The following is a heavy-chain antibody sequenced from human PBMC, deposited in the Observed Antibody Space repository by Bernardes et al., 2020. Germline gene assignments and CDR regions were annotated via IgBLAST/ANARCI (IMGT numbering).Heavy chain of an antibody. CDR1: GFTFSSYE. CDR2: ISSSGSTI. J-gene: IGHJ4*02. D-gene: IGHD3-16*01. CDR3: ARKFGPFDY. V-gene: IGHV3-48*03. Sequence: GGSLRLSRAASGFTFSSYEMNWVRQAPGKGLEWVSYISSSGSTIYYADSVQGRFTISRDNAKNSLYLQMNSLRVEDTAVYYCARKFGPFDYWGQGTLVTVSS.